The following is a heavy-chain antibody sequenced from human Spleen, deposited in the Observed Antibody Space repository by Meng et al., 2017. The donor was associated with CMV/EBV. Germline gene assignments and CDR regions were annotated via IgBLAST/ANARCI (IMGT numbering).Heavy chain of an antibody. CDR2: SSYRNSYI. Sequence: SGFPFRGYSISWVRHAPGKGLEWVSSSSYRNSYIYYADSVKGRFTISRDNAKNSLYLQMNSLRAEDAAVYYCAREGYQVATLAPYFDFWGQGTLVTVSS. CDR3: AREGYQVATLAPYFDF. V-gene: IGHV3-21*01. CDR1: GFPFRGYS. D-gene: IGHD2-2*01. J-gene: IGHJ4*02.